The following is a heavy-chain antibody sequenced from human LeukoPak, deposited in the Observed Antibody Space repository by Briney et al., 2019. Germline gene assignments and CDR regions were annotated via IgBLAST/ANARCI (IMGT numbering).Heavy chain of an antibody. D-gene: IGHD2-15*01. V-gene: IGHV3-30-3*01. CDR3: ARVDCSGGSCWLNYYGMDV. CDR1: GFTFSSYA. CDR2: ISYDGSNK. J-gene: IGHJ6*02. Sequence: GGSLRLSCAASGFTFSSYAMHWVRQAPGKGLEWVAVISYDGSNKYYPESVKGRFTISRDNSKNTLYVQMNSLRPEDTAVYYCARVDCSGGSCWLNYYGMDVWGQGTTVTVSS.